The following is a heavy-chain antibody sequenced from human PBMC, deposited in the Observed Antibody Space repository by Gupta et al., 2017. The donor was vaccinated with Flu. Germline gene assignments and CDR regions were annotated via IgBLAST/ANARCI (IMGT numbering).Heavy chain of an antibody. V-gene: IGHV3-15*01. CDR2: IKSKTDGGTT. Sequence: EVQLVESGGGLVKPGGSLRLSCAASGFTFSNAWMSWVRQAPGKGLEWVGRIKSKTDGGTTDYAAPVKGRFTISRDDSKNTLYLQMNSLKTEDTAVYYCTTYPRGYSGYGDAFDIWGQGTMVTVSS. J-gene: IGHJ3*02. CDR1: GFTFSNAW. CDR3: TTYPRGYSGYGDAFDI. D-gene: IGHD5-12*01.